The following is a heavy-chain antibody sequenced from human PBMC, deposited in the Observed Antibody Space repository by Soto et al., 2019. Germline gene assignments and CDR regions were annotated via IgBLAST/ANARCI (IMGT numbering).Heavy chain of an antibody. V-gene: IGHV1-69*01. CDR2: IIPIFGTA. CDR3: ARNYYYDSSGHNWFDP. Sequence: SVKVSCKASGGTFSSYAISWVRQAPVQGLEWMGGIIPIFGTANYAQKFQGRVTITADESTSTAYMELSSLRSEDTAVYYCARNYYYDSSGHNWFDPWGQGTLVTVSS. CDR1: GGTFSSYA. J-gene: IGHJ5*02. D-gene: IGHD3-22*01.